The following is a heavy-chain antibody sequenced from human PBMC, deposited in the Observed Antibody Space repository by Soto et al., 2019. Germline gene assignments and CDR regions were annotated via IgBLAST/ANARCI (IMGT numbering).Heavy chain of an antibody. V-gene: IGHV3-23*01. D-gene: IGHD2-15*01. CDR3: AKDYTVAADPSSVILFDY. J-gene: IGHJ4*02. CDR2: IIANGGT. Sequence: GGSLRLSCAASGFTFNPYAMSWVRQAPGKGLEWVSIIIANGGTFYADSVKGRFTISRDNSKNTVYLQMSSLRVEDTAINYCAKDYTVAADPSSVILFDYWGQGALVTVS. CDR1: GFTFNPYA.